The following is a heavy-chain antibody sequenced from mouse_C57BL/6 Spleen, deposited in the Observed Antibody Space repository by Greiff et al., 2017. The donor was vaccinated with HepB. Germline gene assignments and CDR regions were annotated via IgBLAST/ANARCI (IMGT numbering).Heavy chain of an antibody. V-gene: IGHV1-81*01. Sequence: VQLQESGAELARPGASVKLSCKASGYTFTSYGISWVKQRTGQGLEWIGEIYPRSGNTYYNEKFKGKATLTADKSSSTAYMELRSLTSEDSAVYFCAGDYGSRGAWFAYWGQGTLVTVSA. CDR1: GYTFTSYG. D-gene: IGHD1-1*01. CDR3: AGDYGSRGAWFAY. CDR2: IYPRSGNT. J-gene: IGHJ3*01.